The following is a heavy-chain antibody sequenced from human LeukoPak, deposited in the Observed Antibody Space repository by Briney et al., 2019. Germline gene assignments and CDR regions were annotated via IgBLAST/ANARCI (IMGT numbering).Heavy chain of an antibody. CDR2: VYYSGST. Sequence: PSETLSLTCAVSGGSISSGAYSWSWIRQPPRKGLEWIGYVYYSGSTNYNPSLKSRVTVSVDTSKNQFSLKLSSVTAADTAVYYCAATYYYAYYYYYYMDVWGKGTTVTVSS. CDR3: AATYYYAYYYYYYMDV. D-gene: IGHD3-10*01. J-gene: IGHJ6*03. V-gene: IGHV4-61*08. CDR1: GGSISSGAYS.